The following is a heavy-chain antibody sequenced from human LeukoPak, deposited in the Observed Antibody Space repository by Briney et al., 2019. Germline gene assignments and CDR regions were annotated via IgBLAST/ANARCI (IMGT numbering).Heavy chain of an antibody. V-gene: IGHV1-18*01. Sequence: GASVKVSCKASGYTFTSYGISWVRQAPGQGLEWMGWISAYNGNTNYAQKLQGRVTMTTDTSTSTAYMELGSLRSDDTAVYYCARGGQGGYVWGSYRYIWFDPWGQGTLVTVSS. CDR1: GYTFTSYG. CDR2: ISAYNGNT. CDR3: ARGGQGGYVWGSYRYIWFDP. D-gene: IGHD3-16*02. J-gene: IGHJ5*02.